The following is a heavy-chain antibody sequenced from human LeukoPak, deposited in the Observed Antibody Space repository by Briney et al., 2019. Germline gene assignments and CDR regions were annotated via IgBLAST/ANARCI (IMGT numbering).Heavy chain of an antibody. CDR2: IWYDASNK. CDR3: ATDISTHYFGS. Sequence: GGSLSLSCAASGFTFSSYWMNWARQAPGKGLEWVTFIWYDASNKYYAESVKGRFTISRDNSRNTVFLQMNSLRAEDTAIYYCATDISTHYFGSWGQGTLVTVSS. J-gene: IGHJ4*02. V-gene: IGHV3-33*08. CDR1: GFTFSSYW. D-gene: IGHD3-9*01.